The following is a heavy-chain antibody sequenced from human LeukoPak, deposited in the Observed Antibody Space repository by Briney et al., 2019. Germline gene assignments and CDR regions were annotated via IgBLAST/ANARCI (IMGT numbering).Heavy chain of an antibody. Sequence: ASVKVSCKPSGYTFTSFGISWVRQAPGQWLEWMGWIGAYNGDTNYAQKFQGRVTMTTYTSTSTAYMDLRSLRSDDTAVYYCTRDHCRGDNCPSFDYWGQGTLVTVSS. V-gene: IGHV1-18*04. CDR2: IGAYNGDT. CDR3: TRDHCRGDNCPSFDY. J-gene: IGHJ4*02. D-gene: IGHD2-15*01. CDR1: GYTFTSFG.